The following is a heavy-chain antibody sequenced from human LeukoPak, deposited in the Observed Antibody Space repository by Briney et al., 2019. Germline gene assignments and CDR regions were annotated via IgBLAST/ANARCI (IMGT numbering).Heavy chain of an antibody. CDR2: IYYSGST. V-gene: IGHV4-39*07. CDR3: ARVRRIEYSTSGWFDP. D-gene: IGHD6-13*01. J-gene: IGHJ5*02. CDR1: GGSISSSSYY. Sequence: SETLSLTCTVSGGSISSSSYYWGWIRQPPGKGLEWIGSIYYSGSTYYNPSLKSRVTISVDTSKNQFSLKLSSVTAADTAVYYCARVRRIEYSTSGWFDPWGQGTLVTVPS.